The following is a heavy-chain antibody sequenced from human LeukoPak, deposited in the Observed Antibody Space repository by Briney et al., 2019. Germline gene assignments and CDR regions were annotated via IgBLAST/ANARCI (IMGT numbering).Heavy chain of an antibody. CDR1: GFTFSSYA. CDR3: AKRPPGYYYDSSGYLDY. D-gene: IGHD3-22*01. J-gene: IGHJ4*02. V-gene: IGHV3-23*01. CDR2: ISGSGGST. Sequence: GGSLRLSCAASGFTFSSYAMSWVRQAPGKGLEWVSAISGSGGSTYYADSVKGRFTISRDNSKNTPYLQMNSLRAEDTAVYYCAKRPPGYYYDSSGYLDYWGQGALVTVSS.